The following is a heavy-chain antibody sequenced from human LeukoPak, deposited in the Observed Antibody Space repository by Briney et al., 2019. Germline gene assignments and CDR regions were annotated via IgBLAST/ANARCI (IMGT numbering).Heavy chain of an antibody. CDR1: GFTFDDYA. V-gene: IGHV3-48*03. Sequence: QPGRSLRLSCAASGFTFDDYAMHWVRQAPGKGLEWVSYISSSGSTIYYADSVKGRFTISRDNAKNSLYLQMNSLRAEDTAVYYCARGPLPYYYYMDVWGKGTTVTVSS. CDR3: ARGPLPYYYYMDV. J-gene: IGHJ6*03. CDR2: ISSSGSTI.